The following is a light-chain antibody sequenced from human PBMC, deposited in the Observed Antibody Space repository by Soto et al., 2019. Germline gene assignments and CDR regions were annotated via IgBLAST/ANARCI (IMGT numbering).Light chain of an antibody. V-gene: IGKV3-15*01. CDR3: QHYNNWPPWT. CDR2: GAS. J-gene: IGKJ1*01. Sequence: EILMTQSPATLSVSPGERATLSCRARQSVSRNVAWYQQKHGQAPRLLIYGASTRATGIPARCSGSGSGTEFTLTISSLQSEDFAVYYCQHYNNWPPWTFGQGTKVEIK. CDR1: QSVSRN.